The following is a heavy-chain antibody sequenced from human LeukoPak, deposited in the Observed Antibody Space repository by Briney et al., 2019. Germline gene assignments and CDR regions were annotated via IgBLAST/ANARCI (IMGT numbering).Heavy chain of an antibody. J-gene: IGHJ4*02. CDR1: GYTFTGYY. D-gene: IGHD2-2*01. Sequence: ASVKVSCKASGYTFTGYYMHWLRQAPGQGLEWMGWINPNSGGTNYAQKFQGRVTMTRDTSISTAYMELSRLRSDDTAVYYCARGYIVVVPAAIGYWGQGTLVTVSS. CDR3: ARGYIVVVPAAIGY. V-gene: IGHV1-2*02. CDR2: INPNSGGT.